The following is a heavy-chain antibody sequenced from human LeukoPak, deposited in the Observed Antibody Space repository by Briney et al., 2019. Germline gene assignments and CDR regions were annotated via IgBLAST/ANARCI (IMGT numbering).Heavy chain of an antibody. Sequence: PGGSLRLSCAASGFTFSSYSMNWVRQAPGKGLEWVSYISNSSSTIYYADSVKGRFTISRDNAKNSLYLRMNSLRAEDTAVYYCASRVVPAAIVGDAFDIWGQGTMVTVSS. J-gene: IGHJ3*02. CDR3: ASRVVPAAIVGDAFDI. D-gene: IGHD2-2*02. CDR1: GFTFSSYS. CDR2: ISNSSSTI. V-gene: IGHV3-48*01.